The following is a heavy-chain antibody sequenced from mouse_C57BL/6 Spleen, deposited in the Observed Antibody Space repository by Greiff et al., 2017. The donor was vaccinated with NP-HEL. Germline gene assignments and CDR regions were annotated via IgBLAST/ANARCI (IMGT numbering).Heavy chain of an antibody. CDR1: GFNIKDDY. V-gene: IGHV14-4*01. CDR3: TTGRDVDYCDY. Sequence: VQLQQSGAELVRPGASVKLSCTASGFNIKDDYMHWVKQRPEQGLEWIGWIDPENGDTEYASKFQGKATITADTSSNTAYLQLSSLTSEDTAVYYCTTGRDVDYCDYWGQGTTLTVSS. J-gene: IGHJ2*01. CDR2: IDPENGDT. D-gene: IGHD3-3*01.